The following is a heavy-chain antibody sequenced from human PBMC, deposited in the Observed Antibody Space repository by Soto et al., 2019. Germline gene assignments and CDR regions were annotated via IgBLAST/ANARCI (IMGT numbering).Heavy chain of an antibody. D-gene: IGHD1-26*01. CDR2: MNPDSANT. CDR1: GYTFTNFD. V-gene: IGHV1-8*01. CDR3: ARAIRDQLLSDY. J-gene: IGHJ4*02. Sequence: QVQLVQSGAEVKQPGASVKVSCRTSGYTFTNFDISWVRQATGEGLEWMGWMNPDSANTGYAQKFQRRVTLTRDTSISTAYMELNSLTSEDTAIYYCARAIRDQLLSDYWGQGSLVIVSS.